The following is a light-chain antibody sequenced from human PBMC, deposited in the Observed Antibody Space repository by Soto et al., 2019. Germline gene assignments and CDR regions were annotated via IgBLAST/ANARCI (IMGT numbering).Light chain of an antibody. CDR1: QGISVY. CDR3: LQYNGYPFT. CDR2: GAS. Sequence: DIQLTQSPSAMSASVGDRVTITCRASQGISVYLAWFQQIPGRVPRRLIYGASTLQSGVPSRFSGSGSGTEFTLTISSLQPEDFATYYCLQYNGYPFTFGPGTKVDIK. J-gene: IGKJ3*01. V-gene: IGKV1-17*03.